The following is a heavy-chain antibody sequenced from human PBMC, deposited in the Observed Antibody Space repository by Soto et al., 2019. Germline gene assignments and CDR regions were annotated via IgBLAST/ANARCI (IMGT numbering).Heavy chain of an antibody. D-gene: IGHD6-6*01. CDR1: GGTFSSYA. CDR2: ITPIFGAA. CDR3: ARDGIAARPIAWFYP. V-gene: IGHV1-69*12. J-gene: IGHJ5*02. Sequence: QVQLVQSGAEVKKPGSSVKVACKASGGTFSSYAIRWVRQAPGQGLEWMGGITPIFGAADYAQKFQGRVTITADEATSTAYRALSSLRSEDTAVYYCARDGIAARPIAWFYPWGQGTLVTVSS.